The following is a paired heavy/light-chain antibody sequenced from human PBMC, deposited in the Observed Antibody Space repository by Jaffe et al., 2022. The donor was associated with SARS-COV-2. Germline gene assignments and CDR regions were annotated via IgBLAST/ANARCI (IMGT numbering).Heavy chain of an antibody. CDR2: IYNTRNT. CDR3: ATSTRYSYHGSGTFVFDY. V-gene: IGHV4-59*01. J-gene: IGHJ4*02. Sequence: QVQLQESGPGLVKPSETLSLTCTVSGGSISDYFWSWVRQPPGKGLEWIGYIYNTRNTNYNPSLKSRVTISVGTSKNQFSLKVTSVTAADTAVYYCATSTRYSYHGSGTFVFDYWGQGTPVTVSS. D-gene: IGHD3-22*01. CDR1: GGSISDYF.
Light chain of an antibody. V-gene: IGKV3-15*01. CDR2: DAS. CDR3: QQYNSWPPIT. J-gene: IGKJ5*01. CDR1: QSVSNN. Sequence: EIVMTQSPGTLSVSPGERATLSCRASQSVSNNFAWYQQRPGQAPRLLIYDASTRAPGIPARFSGSGSGTEFTLTISSLQSEDFGVYYCQQYNSWPPITFGQGTRLEIK.